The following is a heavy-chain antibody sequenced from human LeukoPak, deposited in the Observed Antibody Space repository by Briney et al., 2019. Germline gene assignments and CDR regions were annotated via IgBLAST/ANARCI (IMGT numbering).Heavy chain of an antibody. CDR1: GGSFSGYY. V-gene: IGHV4-34*01. CDR3: ASRRSVYAKRNAFDI. J-gene: IGHJ3*02. Sequence: SETLSLTCAVYGGSFSGYYWSWIRQPPGKGLEWIGEINHSGSTNYNPSPKSRVTISVDTSKNQFSLKLSSVTAADTAVCYCASRRSVYAKRNAFDIWGQGTMVTVSS. CDR2: INHSGST. D-gene: IGHD1-14*01.